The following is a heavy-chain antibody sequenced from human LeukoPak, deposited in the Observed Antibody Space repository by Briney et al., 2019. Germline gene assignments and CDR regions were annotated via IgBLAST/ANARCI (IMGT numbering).Heavy chain of an antibody. Sequence: SEALSLTCAVYGGSFSGYYWSWLRQPPGKGLEWIGEINHRGTTNYGPSHKSRVTISVDTSKNQFSLKLSSVTAADTAVYYCARRGYSSGWYYFDYWGQGTLVTVSS. V-gene: IGHV4-34*01. CDR1: GGSFSGYY. CDR2: INHRGTT. J-gene: IGHJ4*02. D-gene: IGHD6-19*01. CDR3: ARRGYSSGWYYFDY.